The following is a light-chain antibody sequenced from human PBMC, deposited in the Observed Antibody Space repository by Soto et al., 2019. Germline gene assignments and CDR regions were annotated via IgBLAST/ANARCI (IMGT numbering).Light chain of an antibody. CDR3: QEYNNWPFT. CDR1: QSISSN. CDR2: AAS. Sequence: EIVMTQSPATLSVSPGERATLSCRASQSISSNLAWYQQKPGQAPRLLIYAASTRAPGIPATFSRRESGTECTLTISSLQSEDFEVYYCQEYNNWPFTFGAGTKVDI. V-gene: IGKV3-15*01. J-gene: IGKJ3*01.